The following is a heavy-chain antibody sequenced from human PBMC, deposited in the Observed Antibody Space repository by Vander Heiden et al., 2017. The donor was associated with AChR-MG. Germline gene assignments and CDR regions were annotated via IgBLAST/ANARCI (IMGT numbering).Heavy chain of an antibody. CDR3: ASGGFSTNQYYFDY. Sequence: EVKKPGSSVKVSCQASGGTFSSYAISWVRQAPGQGLEWMGGIIPIFGTANYAQKFQGRVTITADESTSTAYMELSSLRSEDTAVYYCASGGFSTNQYYFDYWGQGTLVTVSS. D-gene: IGHD1-1*01. J-gene: IGHJ4*02. V-gene: IGHV1-69*01. CDR1: GGTFSSYA. CDR2: IIPIFGTA.